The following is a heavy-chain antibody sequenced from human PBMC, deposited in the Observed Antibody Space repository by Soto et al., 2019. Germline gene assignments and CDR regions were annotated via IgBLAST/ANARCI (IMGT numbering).Heavy chain of an antibody. J-gene: IGHJ5*02. V-gene: IGHV1-69*13. Sequence: ASVKVSCKASGGTFRSYVISWVRQAPGQGLEWMGGIIPIFGRTDYAQKFQDRVTITADEITSTTYMELSSLRSEDTAVYYCVRTPYYYDSSGYYYGWSWGQGTLVTVSS. CDR3: VRTPYYYDSSGYYYGWS. D-gene: IGHD3-22*01. CDR1: GGTFRSYV. CDR2: IIPIFGRT.